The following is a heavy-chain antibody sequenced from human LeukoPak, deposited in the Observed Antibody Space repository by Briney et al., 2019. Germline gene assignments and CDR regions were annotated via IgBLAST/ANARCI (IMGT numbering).Heavy chain of an antibody. J-gene: IGHJ4*02. Sequence: SETLSLTCTVSGYSISSGYYWGWIRQPPGKGLEWIGSIYHSGSTYYNPSLKSRVTISVGTSKNQFSLKLSSVTAADTAVYYCASPGIAVAGPFDYWGQGTLVTVSS. CDR2: IYHSGST. CDR1: GYSISSGYY. CDR3: ASPGIAVAGPFDY. V-gene: IGHV4-38-2*02. D-gene: IGHD6-19*01.